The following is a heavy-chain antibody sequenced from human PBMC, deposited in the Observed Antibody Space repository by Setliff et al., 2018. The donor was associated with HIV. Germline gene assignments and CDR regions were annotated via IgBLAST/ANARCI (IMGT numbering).Heavy chain of an antibody. CDR2: ISYDGTYK. Sequence: TGGSLRLSCAASGFTFNNYAIHWVRQAPGKGLEWVALISYDGTYKYYAESVKGRVTMTRDTSINAAYMELRGLRSDDTAVYYCARNFGLSPSGKYYYYYGMDIWGQGTTVTVSS. CDR3: ARNFGLSPSGKYYYYYGMDI. V-gene: IGHV3-30*04. D-gene: IGHD3-10*01. J-gene: IGHJ6*02. CDR1: GFTFNNYA.